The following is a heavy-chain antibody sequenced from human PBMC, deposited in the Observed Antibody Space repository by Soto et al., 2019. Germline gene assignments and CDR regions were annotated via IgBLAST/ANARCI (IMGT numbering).Heavy chain of an antibody. J-gene: IGHJ4*02. CDR1: GGSFSGYY. CDR3: ARTDSSSWSPFEY. D-gene: IGHD6-13*01. V-gene: IGHV4-34*01. Sequence: QVQLQQWGAGLLKPSETLSLTCAVYGGSFSGYYWSWIRQPPGKGLEWIGEINHSGSTNYNPSLKSRVTMSVDTSKNQFSLKLSSVTAADTAVYYCARTDSSSWSPFEYWGQGTLVTVSS. CDR2: INHSGST.